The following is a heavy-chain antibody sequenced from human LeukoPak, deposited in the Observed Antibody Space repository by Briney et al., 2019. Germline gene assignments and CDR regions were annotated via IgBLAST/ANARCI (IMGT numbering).Heavy chain of an antibody. CDR2: IRSRSSYI. J-gene: IGHJ3*02. D-gene: IGHD2-2*01. Sequence: PGGSLRLSCAASGFTFSSYSMNWVRRAPGKGLEWVSSIRSRSSYIYCADSVKGRFTISRDNAKNSLYLQMNSLRAEDTAVYYCASIDHRRGSRDIVVVPAEKNDAFDIWGQGTMVTVSS. V-gene: IGHV3-21*01. CDR3: ASIDHRRGSRDIVVVPAEKNDAFDI. CDR1: GFTFSSYS.